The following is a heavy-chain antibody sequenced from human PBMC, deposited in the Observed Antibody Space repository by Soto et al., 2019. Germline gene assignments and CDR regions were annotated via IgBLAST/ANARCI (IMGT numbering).Heavy chain of an antibody. D-gene: IGHD4-4*01. CDR1: GFTFSSYW. Sequence: GGSLRLSCAASGFTFSSYWMSWVRQAPGKGLEWVANIKQDGSEKYYVDSVKGRFTISRDNAKNSLYLQMNSLRAEDTAVYYCARDYRNSDYIVRLNYYYYYMDVWGKGTTVTVSS. CDR2: IKQDGSEK. CDR3: ARDYRNSDYIVRLNYYYYYMDV. J-gene: IGHJ6*03. V-gene: IGHV3-7*01.